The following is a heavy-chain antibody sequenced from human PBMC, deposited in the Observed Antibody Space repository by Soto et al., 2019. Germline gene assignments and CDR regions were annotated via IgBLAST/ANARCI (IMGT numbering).Heavy chain of an antibody. D-gene: IGHD4-17*01. J-gene: IGHJ6*02. CDR3: TRDSVRDYLYYYYGMDV. Sequence: GGSLRLSCAASGFTFSSYTMNWVRQAPGRGLEWVSSIGTRSSDIYYAESVKGRVTISRDNANNSLFLQMNSLRADDTAVYYCTRDSVRDYLYYYYGMDVWGQGTTVTVSS. CDR1: GFTFSSYT. CDR2: IGTRSSDI. V-gene: IGHV3-21*01.